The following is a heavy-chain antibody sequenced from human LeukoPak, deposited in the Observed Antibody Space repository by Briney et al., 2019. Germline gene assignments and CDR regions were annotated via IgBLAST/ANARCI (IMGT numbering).Heavy chain of an antibody. Sequence: GGSLRLSCAASGFTFSSNWMHWVRQAPGKGLVWVSRINEDGSTTNYADSVKGRSTIFRDNAKNTLYLQMNSLRAEDTAVYYCARVLRLPSGYYLPAVFDYWGQGTLVTVSS. V-gene: IGHV3-74*01. CDR1: GFTFSSNW. CDR3: ARVLRLPSGYYLPAVFDY. D-gene: IGHD3-22*01. J-gene: IGHJ4*02. CDR2: INEDGSTT.